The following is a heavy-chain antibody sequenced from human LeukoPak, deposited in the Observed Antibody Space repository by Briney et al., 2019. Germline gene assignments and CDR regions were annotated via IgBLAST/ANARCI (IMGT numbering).Heavy chain of an antibody. CDR3: ARDRWHDFWSGSYFDY. J-gene: IGHJ4*02. CDR2: IYTSGST. V-gene: IGHV4-4*07. CDR1: GGSISSYY. Sequence: SETLSLTCTVSGGSISSYYWSWIRQPAGKGLEWIGRIYTSGSTNYNPSLKSRVTISVDKSNNQFSLKLSSVTAADTAVYYCARDRWHDFWSGSYFDYWGQGTLVTVSS. D-gene: IGHD3-3*01.